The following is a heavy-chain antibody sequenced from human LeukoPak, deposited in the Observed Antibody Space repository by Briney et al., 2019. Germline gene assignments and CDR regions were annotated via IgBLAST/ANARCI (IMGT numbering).Heavy chain of an antibody. J-gene: IGHJ4*02. CDR3: AKGFNGMGDDY. Sequence: GGSLRLSCAASGFTFSSYAMHWVRQAPGKGLEWVAVISYDGSNKYYADSVKGRFTISRDNSKNTLYLQMNSLRAEDTAVYYCAKGFNGMGDDYWGQGTLVTVSS. CDR1: GFTFSSYA. D-gene: IGHD1-26*01. V-gene: IGHV3-30-3*01. CDR2: ISYDGSNK.